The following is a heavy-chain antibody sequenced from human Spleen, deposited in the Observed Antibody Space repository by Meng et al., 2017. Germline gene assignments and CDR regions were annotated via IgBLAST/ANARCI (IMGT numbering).Heavy chain of an antibody. CDR2: IEQDGSEK. CDR3: ARTTRFDY. D-gene: IGHD1-1*01. CDR1: GFTFSSSW. Sequence: VQLLESGGGLVQPGGSLRLSCAASGFTFSSSWMSWVRQAPGKGLEWVATIEQDGSEKYYVDSVKGRFTISRDNAKNSLYLQMNSLRAEDTAVYYCARTTRFDYWGQGTLVTVSS. J-gene: IGHJ4*02. V-gene: IGHV3-7*01.